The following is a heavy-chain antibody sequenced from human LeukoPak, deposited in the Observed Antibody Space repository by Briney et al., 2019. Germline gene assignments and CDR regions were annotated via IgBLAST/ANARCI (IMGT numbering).Heavy chain of an antibody. J-gene: IGHJ4*02. V-gene: IGHV4-59*08. D-gene: IGHD5-24*01. Sequence: PSETLSLTCTVSGGSISSYYWSWIRQPPGKGLERIGYIYYSGSTNYNPSLKSRVTISVDTSKNQFSLKLSPVTAADTAVYYCARLTRDGYNSAQKFDYWGQGTLVTVSS. CDR1: GGSISSYY. CDR2: IYYSGST. CDR3: ARLTRDGYNSAQKFDY.